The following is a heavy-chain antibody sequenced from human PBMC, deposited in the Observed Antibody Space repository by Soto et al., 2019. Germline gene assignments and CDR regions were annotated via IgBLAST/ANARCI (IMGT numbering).Heavy chain of an antibody. CDR1: GDTISTGGYT. J-gene: IGHJ5*02. CDR2: TYHSGST. Sequence: SETLSLTCDVSGDTISTGGYTWAWIRQPPGKALEWIGHTYHSGSTNYNPSLKSRVTISVDTSKNQFSLKLSSVTAADTAVYYCARGLGGWLRLNWFDPWGQGTLVTVSS. D-gene: IGHD5-12*01. CDR3: ARGLGGWLRLNWFDP. V-gene: IGHV4-30-2*01.